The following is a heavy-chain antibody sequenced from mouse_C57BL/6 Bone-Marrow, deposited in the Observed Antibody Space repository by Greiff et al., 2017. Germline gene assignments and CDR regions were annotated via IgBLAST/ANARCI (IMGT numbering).Heavy chain of an antibody. J-gene: IGHJ4*01. CDR2: IDPENGGT. Sequence: QVHLKQSGAELVRPGASVTLSCKASGYSFTDYEMHWVKQTPVHGLEWIGAIDPENGGTAYNQKFKGKAILTADKSSSTAYMQLRSLTSEDSAVYYCARSGTNRWYYAV. CDR1: GYSFTDYE. D-gene: IGHD1-1*02. CDR3: ARSGTNRWYYAV. V-gene: IGHV1-15*01.